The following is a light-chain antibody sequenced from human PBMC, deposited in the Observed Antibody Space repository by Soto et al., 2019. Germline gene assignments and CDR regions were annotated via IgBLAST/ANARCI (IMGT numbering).Light chain of an antibody. CDR1: QSISSW. CDR2: KAS. J-gene: IGKJ1*01. Sequence: DIRMTQTPSTLSAAVGDRFTITFLASQSISSWLAWFQQKPGKAPKLLIYKASSLESGVPSRFSGSGSGTEFTLTISSLQPDDFATYYCQQYNSFTWTFGQGTKVDIK. CDR3: QQYNSFTWT. V-gene: IGKV1-5*03.